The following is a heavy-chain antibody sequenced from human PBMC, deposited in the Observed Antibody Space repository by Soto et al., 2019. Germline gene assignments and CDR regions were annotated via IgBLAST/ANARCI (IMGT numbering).Heavy chain of an antibody. D-gene: IGHD2-8*02. J-gene: IGHJ4*02. CDR3: TGEVASGY. V-gene: IGHV3-30*03. CDR2: ISRDGGTK. CDR1: GFTVSTYG. Sequence: QVQLVESGGGVVQPGRSLRLSCAASGFTVSTYGMHWVRRAPGKGLEWVAVISRDGGTKYYAGSVKGRFTISRDNSRNTLFLEMNSLRGDDMAVYYCTGEVASGYWGQGTLVTVSS.